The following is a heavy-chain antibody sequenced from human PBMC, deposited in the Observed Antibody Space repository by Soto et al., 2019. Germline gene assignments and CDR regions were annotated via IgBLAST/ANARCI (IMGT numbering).Heavy chain of an antibody. V-gene: IGHV4-4*02. J-gene: IGHJ6*02. D-gene: IGHD1-26*01. Sequence: PSETLSLTCAVSGGSISSSNWWSWVRQPPGKGLEWIGEIYHSGSTNYNPSLKSRVTISVDKSKNQFSLKLSSVTAADTAVYYCARGQRATRFYYYYYGMDVWGQGTTVTVSS. CDR3: ARGQRATRFYYYYYGMDV. CDR1: GGSISSSNW. CDR2: IYHSGST.